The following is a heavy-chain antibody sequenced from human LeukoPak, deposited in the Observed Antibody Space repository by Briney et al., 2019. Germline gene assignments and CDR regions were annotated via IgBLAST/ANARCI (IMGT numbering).Heavy chain of an antibody. CDR3: ARRQDYYDSSGYED. CDR2: IIPIFGTA. J-gene: IGHJ4*02. V-gene: IGHV1-69*13. CDR1: GYTFTSYG. Sequence: SVKVSCKASGYTFTSYGISWVRQAPGQGLEWMGGIIPIFGTANYAQKFQGRVTITADESTSTAYMELSSLRSEDTAVYYCARRQDYYDSSGYEDWGQGTLVTVSS. D-gene: IGHD3-22*01.